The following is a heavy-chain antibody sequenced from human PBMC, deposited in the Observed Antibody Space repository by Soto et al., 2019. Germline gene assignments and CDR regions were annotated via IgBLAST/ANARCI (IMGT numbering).Heavy chain of an antibody. D-gene: IGHD3-22*01. CDR2: ISGSGGST. V-gene: IGHV3-23*01. CDR1: GFRFSSYS. CDR3: AKVGGIYYDSSGYYFTY. Sequence: GGSMGLSCSASGFRFSSYSMNWVRQAPGKGLEWVSAISGSGGSTYYADSVKGRFTISRDNSKNTLYLQMNSLRAEDTAVYYCAKVGGIYYDSSGYYFTYWGQGTLVTAPQ. J-gene: IGHJ4*02.